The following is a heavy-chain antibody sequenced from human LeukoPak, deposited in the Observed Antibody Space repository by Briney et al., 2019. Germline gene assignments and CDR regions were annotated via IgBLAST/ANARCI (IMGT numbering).Heavy chain of an antibody. J-gene: IGHJ3*01. CDR1: DFIFGNYW. D-gene: IGHD3-10*01. CDR3: VGDYGG. Sequence: GGSLRLSCAASDFIFGNYWMSWVRQAPGEGPEWVASIKQDGSEKNYVDSVKGRFTISRDNAKNSLYLQLKSLRVEDTAVYYCVGDYGGWGQGTMVTVSS. CDR2: IKQDGSEK. V-gene: IGHV3-7*01.